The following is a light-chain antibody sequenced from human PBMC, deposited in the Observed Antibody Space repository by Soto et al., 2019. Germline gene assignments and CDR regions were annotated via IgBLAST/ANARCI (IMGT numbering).Light chain of an antibody. V-gene: IGKV1-39*01. CDR1: QSISSH. CDR3: QQSYSSPYT. J-gene: IGKJ2*01. Sequence: DIQMTQSPSSLSAFVGDRVTVTCRASQSISSHLNWYQQKPGKAPKLLIYAASSLQSGIPSRFSGSGYGTSFTLTITSLPPEDFATYYCQQSYSSPYTFGHGTKLEIK. CDR2: AAS.